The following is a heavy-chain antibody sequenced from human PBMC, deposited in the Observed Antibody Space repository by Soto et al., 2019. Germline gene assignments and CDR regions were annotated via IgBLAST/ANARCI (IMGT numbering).Heavy chain of an antibody. J-gene: IGHJ4*02. V-gene: IGHV4-59*01. CDR1: GGSISSYY. CDR2: IYYSGST. CDR3: ARDLAGDYVI. Sequence: SETLSLTCTVSGGSISSYYWSWIRQPPGKGLEWIGYIYYSGSTNYNPSLKSRVTISVDTSKNQFSLKLSSVTAADTAVYYCARDLAGDYVIWGQGTLVTDSS. D-gene: IGHD4-17*01.